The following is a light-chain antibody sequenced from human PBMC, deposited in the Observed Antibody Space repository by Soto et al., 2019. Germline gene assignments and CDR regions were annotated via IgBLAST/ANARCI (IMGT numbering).Light chain of an antibody. CDR3: QQYKNWPPIT. Sequence: DIQMTQSPSTVSASVGDGVTITCRASQSISTWLAWYQQKPGKAPKLLIYDASTLESGVPSGFSGSGSGTDFTLNIDSVEADDFAVYYCQQYKNWPPITFGQGTRLDIK. CDR2: DAS. J-gene: IGKJ5*01. CDR1: QSISTW. V-gene: IGKV1-5*01.